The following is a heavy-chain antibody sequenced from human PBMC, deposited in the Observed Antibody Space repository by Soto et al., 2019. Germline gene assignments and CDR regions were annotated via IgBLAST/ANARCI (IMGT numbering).Heavy chain of an antibody. V-gene: IGHV3-49*04. CDR3: YSAKSGSCYGGYFDF. CDR1: GVTMGDYA. D-gene: IGHD1-26*01. CDR2: ISSKAYGGTT. Sequence: PAGTLALACTASGVTMGDYAVTWVRQAPGKGLEWVGFISSKAYGGTTEYAASVKGRSTISRDDSKSIDYLQMNSLKTDDTAVDYYYSAKSGSCYGGYFDFWGQGTLVTVSS. J-gene: IGHJ4*02.